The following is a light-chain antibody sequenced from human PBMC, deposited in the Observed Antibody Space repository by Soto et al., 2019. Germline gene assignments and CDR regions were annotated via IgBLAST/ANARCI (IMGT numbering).Light chain of an antibody. CDR1: QSVSSN. V-gene: IGKV3-15*01. CDR2: GAS. J-gene: IGKJ1*01. Sequence: EIVITQSPATLSVSPGERVTLSCRASQSVSSNLAWYQQKPGQAPRLLIYGASTRATGIPARFSGSGSGTEFTLTISSLQSEDFAVYYCQQYNNWSPWTFGQGTKVDIK. CDR3: QQYNNWSPWT.